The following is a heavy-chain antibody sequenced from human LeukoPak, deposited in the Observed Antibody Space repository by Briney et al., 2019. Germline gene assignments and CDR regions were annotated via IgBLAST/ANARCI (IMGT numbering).Heavy chain of an antibody. CDR1: GYTFTGYY. Sequence: GASVKVSCKASGYTFTGYYMHWVRQAPGQGLEWMGRINPNSGGTNYAQKFQGRVTMTRDTSISTAYMELSRLRSDDTAVYYCARDLFDVAMIVVVNPDYWGQGTLVTVSS. J-gene: IGHJ4*02. D-gene: IGHD3-22*01. V-gene: IGHV1-2*06. CDR2: INPNSGGT. CDR3: ARDLFDVAMIVVVNPDY.